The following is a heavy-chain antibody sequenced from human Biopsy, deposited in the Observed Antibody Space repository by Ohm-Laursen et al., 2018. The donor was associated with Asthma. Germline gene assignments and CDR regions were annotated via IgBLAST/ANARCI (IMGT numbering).Heavy chain of an antibody. V-gene: IGHV1-18*01. D-gene: IGHD3-10*01. CDR2: ISVYNGNT. Sequence: SVKVSCKTSGYTFNSAGITWVRQAPGQGLEWMGWISVYNGNTKVAQKLQDRVTMITDTSMSTAYMGLGSLRSDDTAVYFCARAVDYSHYYGIDVWGQGTTVTVS. J-gene: IGHJ6*02. CDR3: ARAVDYSHYYGIDV. CDR1: GYTFNSAG.